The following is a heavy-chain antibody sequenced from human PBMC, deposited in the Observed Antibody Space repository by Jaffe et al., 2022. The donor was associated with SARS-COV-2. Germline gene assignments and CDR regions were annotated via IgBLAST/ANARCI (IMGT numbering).Heavy chain of an antibody. CDR3: ARRHVPVRTAGGTFDY. J-gene: IGHJ4*02. V-gene: IGHV5-51*01. CDR1: GYSFTSYW. D-gene: IGHD2-8*02. CDR2: IYPGDSDT. Sequence: EVQLVQSGAEVKKPGESLKISCKGSGYSFTSYWIGWVRQMPGKGLEWMGIIYPGDSDTRYSPSFQGQVTISADKSISTAYLQWSSLKASDTAMYYCARRHVPVRTAGGTFDYWGQGTLVTVSS.